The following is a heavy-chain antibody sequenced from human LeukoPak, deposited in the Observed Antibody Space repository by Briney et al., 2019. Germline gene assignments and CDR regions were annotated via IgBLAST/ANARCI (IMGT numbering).Heavy chain of an antibody. V-gene: IGHV4-61*08. J-gene: IGHJ4*02. CDR1: GGSTSSGDFY. Sequence: SETLSLTCNVSGGSTSSGDFYWSWFRQSPGKGLEWIGHIFYSGSTNYSPSLASRVTISIDTSENQFSLKLSSVTAADTAVYYCAGEDYYGSGSYRDYWGQGTLVTVSS. CDR2: IFYSGST. CDR3: AGEDYYGSGSYRDY. D-gene: IGHD3-10*01.